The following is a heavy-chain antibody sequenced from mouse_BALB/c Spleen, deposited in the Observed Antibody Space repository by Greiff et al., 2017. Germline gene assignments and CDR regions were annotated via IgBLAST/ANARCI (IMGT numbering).Heavy chain of an antibody. Sequence: VKLQQPGAELVKPGASVKLSCKASGYTFTSYYMYWVKQRPGQGLEWIGGINPSNGGTNFNEKFKSKATLTVDKSSSTAYMQLSSLTSEDSAVYYCTRAYYGTPWFAYWGQGTLVTVSA. CDR2: INPSNGGT. J-gene: IGHJ3*01. CDR1: GYTFTSYY. CDR3: TRAYYGTPWFAY. D-gene: IGHD1-1*01. V-gene: IGHV1S81*02.